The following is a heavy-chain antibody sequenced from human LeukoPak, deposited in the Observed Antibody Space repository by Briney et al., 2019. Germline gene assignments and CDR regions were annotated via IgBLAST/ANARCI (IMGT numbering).Heavy chain of an antibody. Sequence: ASVKVSCKASGYTFTSYGITWVRQAPGQGLEWMGWINPNSGGTNYAQKFQGRVTMTRDTSISTAYMELSRLRSDDTAVYYCAREYSYGTLLDYWGQGTLVTVSS. CDR1: GYTFTSYG. J-gene: IGHJ4*02. CDR3: AREYSYGTLLDY. D-gene: IGHD5-18*01. CDR2: INPNSGGT. V-gene: IGHV1-2*02.